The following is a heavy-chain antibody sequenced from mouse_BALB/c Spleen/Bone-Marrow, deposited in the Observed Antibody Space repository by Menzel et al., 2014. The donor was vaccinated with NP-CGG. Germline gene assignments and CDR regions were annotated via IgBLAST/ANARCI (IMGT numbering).Heavy chain of an antibody. CDR2: IFPGDSTT. CDR3: VRSRLRDWYFDV. J-gene: IGHJ1*01. D-gene: IGHD1-2*01. CDR1: GNTFTSYD. V-gene: IGHV1S56*01. Sequence: QVQLQQSGVELVKPGASVKLSCKASGNTFTSYDINWVRQRPEQGLEWIGWIFPGDSTTKYNEKFKGKATLSTDKSSSTVHMQLSRLTSEDSAVYFCVRSRLRDWYFDVWAAGTTFPISP.